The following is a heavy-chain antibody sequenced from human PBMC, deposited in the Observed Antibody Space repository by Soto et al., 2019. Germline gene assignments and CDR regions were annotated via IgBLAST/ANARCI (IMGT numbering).Heavy chain of an antibody. CDR2: IYSGGST. CDR1: GFTVSSNY. CDR3: ARAGYSSSHYYYYGMDV. J-gene: IGHJ6*02. Sequence: LRLSCAASGFTVSSNYMSWVRQAPGKGLEWVSVIYSGGSTYYADSVKGRFTISRDNSKNTLYLQMNSLRAEDTAVYYCARAGYSSSHYYYYGMDVWGQGTTVTVSS. D-gene: IGHD6-13*01. V-gene: IGHV3-53*01.